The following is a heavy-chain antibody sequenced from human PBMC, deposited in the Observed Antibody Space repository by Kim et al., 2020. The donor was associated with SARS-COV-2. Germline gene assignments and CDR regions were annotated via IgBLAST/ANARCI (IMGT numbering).Heavy chain of an antibody. J-gene: IGHJ4*02. Sequence: NTRDSQKSQGRVPITRDTSATTAYLELSGLISEDTAVYYCAREAVAGSFDYWGQGTLVTVSS. V-gene: IGHV1-3*01. D-gene: IGHD6-19*01. CDR2: NT. CDR3: AREAVAGSFDY.